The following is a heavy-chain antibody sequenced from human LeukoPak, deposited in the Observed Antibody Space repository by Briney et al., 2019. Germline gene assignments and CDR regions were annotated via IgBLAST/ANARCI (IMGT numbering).Heavy chain of an antibody. V-gene: IGHV1-18*01. D-gene: IGHD1-26*01. CDR2: ISAYNGNT. CDR1: GYTFTSYG. CDR3: ARDPEGTYSGTYEGEWFDP. Sequence: ASVTVSCKASGYTFTSYGISWVRQAPGQGLEWMGWISAYNGNTNYAQKLQGRVTMTTDTSTSTAYMELRSLRSDDTAVYYCARDPEGTYSGTYEGEWFDPWGQGTLVTVSS. J-gene: IGHJ5*02.